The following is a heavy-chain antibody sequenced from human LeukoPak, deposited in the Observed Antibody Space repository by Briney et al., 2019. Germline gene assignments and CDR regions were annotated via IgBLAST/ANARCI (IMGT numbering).Heavy chain of an antibody. D-gene: IGHD6-19*01. V-gene: IGHV3-23*01. J-gene: IGHJ4*02. CDR2: ISGSGGST. Sequence: PGGSLRLSCAASGFTFSSYAMSWVRQAPGKGLEWVSAISGSGGSTYYADSVKGRFTISRDNSKNTLYLQMNSLRAEDTAVYYCAKLLQQWLVTPYFDYWGQGTLVTVSS. CDR1: GFTFSSYA. CDR3: AKLLQQWLVTPYFDY.